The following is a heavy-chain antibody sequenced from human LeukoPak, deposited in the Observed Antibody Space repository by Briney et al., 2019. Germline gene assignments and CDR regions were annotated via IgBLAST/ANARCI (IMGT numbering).Heavy chain of an antibody. J-gene: IGHJ4*02. CDR2: INPNSGGT. CDR3: ARVGYCSSTSCSYFDY. V-gene: IGHV1-2*02. D-gene: IGHD2-2*01. Sequence: ASVKASCKASGYTFTGYYMHWVRQAPGQGLEWMGWINPNSGGTNYAQKFQGRVTMTRDTSISTAYMELSRLRSDDTAAYYCARVGYCSSTSCSYFDYWGQGTLVTVSS. CDR1: GYTFTGYY.